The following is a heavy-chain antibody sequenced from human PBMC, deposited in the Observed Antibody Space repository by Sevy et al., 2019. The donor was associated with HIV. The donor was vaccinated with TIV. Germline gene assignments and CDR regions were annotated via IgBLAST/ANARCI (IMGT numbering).Heavy chain of an antibody. J-gene: IGHJ6*02. D-gene: IGHD3-3*01. V-gene: IGHV3-21*01. CDR2: IFSSSSWI. CDR1: GFIFNDYN. Sequence: GGSLRLSCAASGFIFNDYNMNWVRQAPGKGLEWVSFIFSSSSWIYYADSVKGRFTISRDNTKNSLYPQMNSLRAEDTAVYYCTRDKTILEGRYGMDVWRQGTTVTVSS. CDR3: TRDKTILEGRYGMDV.